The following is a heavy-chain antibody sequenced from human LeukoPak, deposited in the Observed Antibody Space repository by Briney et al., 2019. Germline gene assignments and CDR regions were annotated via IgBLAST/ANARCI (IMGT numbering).Heavy chain of an antibody. Sequence: PSETLSLACTVSGGSISSSGYYWGWLRQPPGKGLEWIGSIYYSGSTYYNPSLKSRVTISADTSKNQFSLKLNSLTTADTAVYYCTRGAGWLIDYWGQGILVTVSS. CDR2: IYYSGST. J-gene: IGHJ4*02. V-gene: IGHV4-39*07. CDR1: GGSISSSGYY. CDR3: TRGAGWLIDY. D-gene: IGHD3-16*01.